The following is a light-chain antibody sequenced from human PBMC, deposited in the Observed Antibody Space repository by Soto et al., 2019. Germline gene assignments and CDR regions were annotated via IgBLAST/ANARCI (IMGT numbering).Light chain of an antibody. V-gene: IGLV1-51*02. Sequence: QSVLTQPPSVSSAPGQKFTISCSGSSSNIGNNYVSWYQQVPGTAPKLLIYENNKRPSGIPDRFSGSKSGTSATLGITGLQTGDEADYYCGTWDSSLSAYVFGNGTKVTVL. CDR1: SSNIGNNY. J-gene: IGLJ1*01. CDR2: ENN. CDR3: GTWDSSLSAYV.